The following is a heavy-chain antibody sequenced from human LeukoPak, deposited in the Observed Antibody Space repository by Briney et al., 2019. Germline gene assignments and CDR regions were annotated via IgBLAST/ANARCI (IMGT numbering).Heavy chain of an antibody. CDR2: ITSSSSYI. J-gene: IGHJ5*02. D-gene: IGHD1-7*01. Sequence: GGSLRLSCAASGFTFSSYSMNWVRQAPGKGLEWVSSITSSSSYIYYADSVKGRFTISRDNAKNSLYLQMNSLRAEDTAVYYCARLGWNYGRRFDPWGQGTLVTVSS. CDR1: GFTFSSYS. V-gene: IGHV3-21*01. CDR3: ARLGWNYGRRFDP.